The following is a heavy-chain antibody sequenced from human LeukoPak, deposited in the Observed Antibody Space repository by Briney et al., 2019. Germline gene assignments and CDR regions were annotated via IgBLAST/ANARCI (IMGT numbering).Heavy chain of an antibody. CDR3: VRMYTGSYGPYYFMDV. D-gene: IGHD1-26*01. CDR2: ITSSRSAK. V-gene: IGHV3-48*01. Sequence: GGSLRLSCAASGFTFSDYNMNWIRQAPGKGLEWVSYITSSRSAKYYADSVKGRFTISRDNGKNSLYLQMHSLRAADTAVYYCVRMYTGSYGPYYFMDVWGKGTTVTVSS. CDR1: GFTFSDYN. J-gene: IGHJ6*03.